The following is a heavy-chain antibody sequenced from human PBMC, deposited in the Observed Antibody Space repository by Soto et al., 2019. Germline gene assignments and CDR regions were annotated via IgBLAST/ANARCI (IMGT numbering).Heavy chain of an antibody. Sequence: GGSLRLSCAVSGFTFSSYVMNWVRQAPGKGLEWVSGITASGHLTFYADSVKGRFTMSRDNSRNTLYLDMSILRAEDTAVYYCAKRDFDDWNYFDFWGQGVLVTVSS. D-gene: IGHD3-9*01. V-gene: IGHV3-23*01. CDR1: GFTFSSYV. CDR3: AKRDFDDWNYFDF. J-gene: IGHJ4*02. CDR2: ITASGHLT.